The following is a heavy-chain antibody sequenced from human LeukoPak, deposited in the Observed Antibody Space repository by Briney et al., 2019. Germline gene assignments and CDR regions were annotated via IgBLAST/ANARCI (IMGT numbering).Heavy chain of an antibody. CDR1: GFTFSSYW. V-gene: IGHV3-7*01. D-gene: IGHD3-16*01. CDR3: ARDLGIRDEPGDEYYGMDV. Sequence: PGGSLRLSCAASGFTFSSYWMSWVRQAPGKGLEWVANIKQDGSEKYYVDSVKGRFTISRDNAKNSLYLQMNSLRAEDTAVYYCARDLGIRDEPGDEYYGMDVWGQGTTVTVSS. J-gene: IGHJ6*02. CDR2: IKQDGSEK.